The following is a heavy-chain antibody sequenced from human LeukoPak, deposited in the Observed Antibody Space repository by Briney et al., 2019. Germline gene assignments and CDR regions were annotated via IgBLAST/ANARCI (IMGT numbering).Heavy chain of an antibody. Sequence: SETLSLTCAVYGGSFSGYYWSWIRQPPGKRLEWIGEINHSGSTNYNPSLKSRVTISVDTSKNQFSLKLSSVTAADTAVYYCARSMGTSLVRYWGQGTLVTVSS. J-gene: IGHJ4*02. CDR2: INHSGST. CDR1: GGSFSGYY. D-gene: IGHD2-2*01. CDR3: ARSMGTSLVRY. V-gene: IGHV4-34*01.